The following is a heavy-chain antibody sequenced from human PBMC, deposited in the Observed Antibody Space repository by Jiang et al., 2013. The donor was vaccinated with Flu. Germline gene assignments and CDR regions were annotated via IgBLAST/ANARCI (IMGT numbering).Heavy chain of an antibody. D-gene: IGHD1-26*01. J-gene: IGHJ5*02. CDR2: IYPGDSDT. CDR3: ARHSSGNYLRGWFDP. Sequence: GAEVKKPGESLKISCKGSGYSFTNYWIGWVRQMPGRGLEWMGIIYPGDSDTRYSPSFQGQVTISADKSISTAYLQWSSLKASDTAMYYCARHSSGNYLRGWFDPWGQGTLVTVSS. V-gene: IGHV5-51*01. CDR1: GYSFTNYW.